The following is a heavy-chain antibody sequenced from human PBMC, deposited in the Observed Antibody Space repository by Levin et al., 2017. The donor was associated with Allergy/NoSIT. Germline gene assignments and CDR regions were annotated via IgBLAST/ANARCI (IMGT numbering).Heavy chain of an antibody. V-gene: IGHV3-30*18. D-gene: IGHD2-15*01. Sequence: GGSLRLSCAASGFVFSNYGMHWVRQAPGKGLEWVAVISYDGSNIEYADSVKGRFTISRDNAKNMLYLEMRSLRGDDTAVYSCAKQESTVVALTQPFDFWGRGTLVAVPS. J-gene: IGHJ4*01. CDR2: ISYDGSNI. CDR1: GFVFSNYG. CDR3: AKQESTVVALTQPFDF.